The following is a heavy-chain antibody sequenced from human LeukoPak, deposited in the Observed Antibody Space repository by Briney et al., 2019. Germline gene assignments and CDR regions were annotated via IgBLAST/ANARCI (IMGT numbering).Heavy chain of an antibody. J-gene: IGHJ4*02. Sequence: SETLSFTCTVSGGSISSSSYYWAWIRQPPGKGLEWIGSTYYSGSTYYNASLKSRVTISVDTSKDQFSLRLSSVTAADTAVYYCARLLTLGSSGSKGFDYWGQGTLVTVSS. CDR2: TYYSGST. CDR1: GGSISSSSYY. V-gene: IGHV4-39*01. D-gene: IGHD6-19*01. CDR3: ARLLTLGSSGSKGFDY.